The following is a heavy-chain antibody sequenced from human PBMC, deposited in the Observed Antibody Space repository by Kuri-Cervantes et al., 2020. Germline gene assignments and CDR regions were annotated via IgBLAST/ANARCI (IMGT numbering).Heavy chain of an antibody. CDR3: ARGIVVIPAAPGLFFDS. CDR2: ISYSGST. Sequence: SETLSLTCTVSGGSISTGGFYWNWIRQHPGKGLEWIGYISYSGSTYYNPSLKSRVTISVHTSKKQFSLRLSSVTAADTAVYYCARGIVVIPAAPGLFFDSWGQGTLVTVSS. V-gene: IGHV4-31*03. CDR1: GGSISTGGFY. J-gene: IGHJ4*02. D-gene: IGHD2-2*01.